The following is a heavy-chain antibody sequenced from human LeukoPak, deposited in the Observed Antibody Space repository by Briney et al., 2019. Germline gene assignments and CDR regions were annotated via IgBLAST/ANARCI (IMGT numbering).Heavy chain of an antibody. V-gene: IGHV4-31*03. Sequence: SETLSLTSTVSGGSISSGGYYWSWIRQHPGKGLEWIGYIYYSGSTYYNPSLKSRVTISVDTSKNQFSLKLSSVTAADTAVYYCARGPDGSGSYSYYFDYWGQETLVTVSS. J-gene: IGHJ4*02. CDR2: IYYSGST. D-gene: IGHD3-10*01. CDR1: GGSISSGGYY. CDR3: ARGPDGSGSYSYYFDY.